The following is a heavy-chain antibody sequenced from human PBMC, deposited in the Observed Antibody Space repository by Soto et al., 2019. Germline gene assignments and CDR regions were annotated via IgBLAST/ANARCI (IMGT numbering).Heavy chain of an antibody. CDR3: ALWFGETYAFDI. Sequence: SGTLSLTCTVSGGSISSYYWSWIRQPPGKGLEWIGYIYYSGSTNYNPSLKSRVTISVDTSKNSLRAEDTAVYYCAKNFEPPALWFGETYAFDIWGQGTMVTVSS. CDR1: GGSISSYY. J-gene: IGHJ3*02. D-gene: IGHD3-10*01. V-gene: IGHV4-59*12. CDR2: IYYSGST.